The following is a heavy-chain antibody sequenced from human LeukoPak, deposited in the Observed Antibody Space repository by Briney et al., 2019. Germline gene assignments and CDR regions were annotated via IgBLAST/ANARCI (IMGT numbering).Heavy chain of an antibody. D-gene: IGHD3-10*01. V-gene: IGHV4-59*01. Sequence: PSETLSLTCTVSGDSINTYYWSWIRQPPGKGLEWIGYIYYRVTSDYNPSLKSRVTMSVDMSTSQISLRLSSVTAADTAVYYCARAVGGDGSGSLWGPGTLVTVSS. CDR2: IYYRVTS. CDR1: GDSINTYY. J-gene: IGHJ4*02. CDR3: ARAVGGDGSGSL.